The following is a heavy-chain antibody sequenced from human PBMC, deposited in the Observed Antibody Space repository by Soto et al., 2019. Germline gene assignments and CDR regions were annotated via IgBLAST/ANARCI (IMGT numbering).Heavy chain of an antibody. Sequence: PGESLKISCKGSGYSFTSYWIAWVRQVPGKGLEWMGIIYPADSDVRHSPSFQGQVTISVDKSLSTAYLQWSSLKASDTAMYYCARQYCSGGICYSSRHYYYGMDVWGQGTTVTVSS. J-gene: IGHJ6*02. D-gene: IGHD2-15*01. CDR1: GYSFTSYW. V-gene: IGHV5-51*01. CDR2: IYPADSDV. CDR3: ARQYCSGGICYSSRHYYYGMDV.